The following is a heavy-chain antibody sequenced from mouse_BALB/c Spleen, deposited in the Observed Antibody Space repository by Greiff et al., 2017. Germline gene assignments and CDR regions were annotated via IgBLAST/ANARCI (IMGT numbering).Heavy chain of an antibody. CDR1: GFTFSSYT. Sequence: EVQLQESGGGLVKPGGSLKLSCAASGFTFSSYTMSWVRQTPEKRLEWVATISSGGSYTYYPDSVKGRFTISRDNAKNTLYLQMSSLKSEDTAMYYCTRAPITAVAPYYFDYWGQGTTLTVSS. V-gene: IGHV5-6-4*01. J-gene: IGHJ2*01. CDR2: ISSGGSYT. D-gene: IGHD1-1*01. CDR3: TRAPITAVAPYYFDY.